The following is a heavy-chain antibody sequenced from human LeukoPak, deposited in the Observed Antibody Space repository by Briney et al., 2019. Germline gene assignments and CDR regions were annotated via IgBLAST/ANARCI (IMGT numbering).Heavy chain of an antibody. CDR2: INTDGSST. V-gene: IGHV3-74*01. J-gene: IGHJ4*02. D-gene: IGHD5-24*01. CDR1: GFTFSSYW. CDR3: AIDAGDGYSYSY. Sequence: GGSLRLSCAASGFTFSSYWMHWVRQAPGKGLVWVSRINTDGSSTSYADSVKGRFTIPRDNAKNTLYLQMNSLRAEDTAVYYCAIDAGDGYSYSYWGQGTLVTVSS.